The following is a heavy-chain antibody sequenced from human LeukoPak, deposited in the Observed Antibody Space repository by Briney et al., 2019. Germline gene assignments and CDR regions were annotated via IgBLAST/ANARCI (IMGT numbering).Heavy chain of an antibody. Sequence: PSETLSLTCTVSGGSISSSSYYWGWIRQPPGKGLEWIGNFYYSGSTYYNPSLRSRVTISVDTSKNQFSLKLSSVTAADTAVYYCARREDIVGRPFDYWGQGTLVTVSS. J-gene: IGHJ4*02. CDR2: FYYSGST. CDR1: GGSISSSSYY. D-gene: IGHD6-6*01. V-gene: IGHV4-39*01. CDR3: ARREDIVGRPFDY.